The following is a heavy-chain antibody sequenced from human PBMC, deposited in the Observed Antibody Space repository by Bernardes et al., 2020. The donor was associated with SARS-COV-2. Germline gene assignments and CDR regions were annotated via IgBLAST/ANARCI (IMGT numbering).Heavy chain of an antibody. Sequence: SVKVSCKATGGTFSFYTINWVRQAPGQGLEWMGRITPILGIPDYAQKFQGRVTITADKSTSTAYMELSSLRFEDTAVYYCARGYCSGGSCYSEGFDYWGQGTLVTVSS. J-gene: IGHJ4*02. CDR3: ARGYCSGGSCYSEGFDY. V-gene: IGHV1-69*02. D-gene: IGHD2-15*01. CDR2: ITPILGIP. CDR1: GGTFSFYT.